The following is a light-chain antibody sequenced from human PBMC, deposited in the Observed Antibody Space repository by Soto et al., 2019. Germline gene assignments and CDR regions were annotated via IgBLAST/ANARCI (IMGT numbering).Light chain of an antibody. J-gene: IGLJ3*02. CDR1: ISNIGGNT. V-gene: IGLV1-44*01. CDR2: TNN. Sequence: QSVLTQPPSASGTPGQRVTISCSGSISNIGGNTVNWYQQLPGTAPKLLMYTNNQRPSGVPDRFSGSESGTSASLAISGLQSEDEADYYCAALDDSLNGVVFGGGTKLTVL. CDR3: AALDDSLNGVV.